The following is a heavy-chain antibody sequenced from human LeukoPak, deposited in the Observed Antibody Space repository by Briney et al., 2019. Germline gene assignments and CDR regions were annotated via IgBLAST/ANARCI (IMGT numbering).Heavy chain of an antibody. J-gene: IGHJ4*02. CDR2: LSGSGAST. Sequence: PGGSLRLSCVASGFTFGSYAMSWVRQAPGKGLEWVSALSGSGASTYYADSVKGRFTISRDNSKNTLYLQMNSLRAEDTAVYYCAKRPIGSSGYYGMQGFDYWGQGALVTVSS. CDR1: GFTFGSYA. D-gene: IGHD3-22*01. V-gene: IGHV3-23*01. CDR3: AKRPIGSSGYYGMQGFDY.